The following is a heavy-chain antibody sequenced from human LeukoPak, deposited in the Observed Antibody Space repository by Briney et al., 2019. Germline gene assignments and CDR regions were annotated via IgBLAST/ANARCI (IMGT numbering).Heavy chain of an antibody. V-gene: IGHV4-59*01. D-gene: IGHD1-26*01. CDR2: IYYSGST. CDR1: GGSISSYY. CDR3: ARIVGPVLRYYYFFMDV. J-gene: IGHJ6*03. Sequence: SETLSLTCTVSGGSISSYYWSWIRQPPGKGLEWVGYIYYSGSTNYNPSLKGRVTISVDTSKNQFSLKLSSVTAAGTAVYYCARIVGPVLRYYYFFMDVWGKGTTVTVSS.